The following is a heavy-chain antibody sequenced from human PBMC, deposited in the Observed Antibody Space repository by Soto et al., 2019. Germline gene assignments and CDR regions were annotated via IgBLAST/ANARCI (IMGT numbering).Heavy chain of an antibody. CDR3: ARGWLPPYYYYGMDV. V-gene: IGHV4-34*01. D-gene: IGHD5-12*01. CDR1: GRSFSGYY. J-gene: IGHJ6*02. CDR2: INHSGST. Sequence: SETLSLTCAVYGRSFSGYYWSWIRQPPGKGLEWIGEINHSGSTNYNPSLKSRVTISVDTSKNQFSLKLSSVTAADTAVYYCARGWLPPYYYYGMDVWGQGTTVTVS.